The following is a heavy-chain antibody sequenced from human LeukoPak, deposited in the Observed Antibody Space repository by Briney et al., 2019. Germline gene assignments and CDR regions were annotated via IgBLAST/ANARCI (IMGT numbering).Heavy chain of an antibody. CDR3: ARDRVFSYGSGSYYNGFDY. CDR1: GYTFTGYY. Sequence: ASVKVSCKASGYTFTGYYMHWVRQAPGQGLEWMGWISASNGNTHYAQRLQGRVTMTTDTSTSTANMELRSLRSDDTAVYYCARDRVFSYGSGSYYNGFDYWGQGTLVTVSS. J-gene: IGHJ4*02. V-gene: IGHV1-18*04. CDR2: ISASNGNT. D-gene: IGHD3-10*01.